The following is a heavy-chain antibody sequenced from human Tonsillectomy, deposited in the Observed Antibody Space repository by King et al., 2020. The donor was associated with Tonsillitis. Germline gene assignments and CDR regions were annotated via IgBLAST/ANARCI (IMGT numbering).Heavy chain of an antibody. CDR1: GGSFSGYY. J-gene: IGHJ3*02. CDR3: ARVYTAFDI. CDR2: INHSGSS. V-gene: IGHV4-34*01. D-gene: IGHD3-16*01. Sequence: VQLQQWGAGLLKPSETLSLTCAVYGGSFSGYYWSWIRQPPGKGLEWIGEINHSGSSNYNPSLKSRVTISVDTSKNQFSLKLSSVTAADTAVYYCARVYTAFDIWGQGTMVTVSS.